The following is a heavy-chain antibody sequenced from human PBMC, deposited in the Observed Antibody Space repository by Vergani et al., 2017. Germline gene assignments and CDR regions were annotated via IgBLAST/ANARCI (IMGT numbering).Heavy chain of an antibody. CDR2: IWYDGSNK. V-gene: IGHV3-33*01. D-gene: IGHD3-9*01. CDR1: GFTFSSYG. CDR3: ARGGTTYYDILTGYLYGMDV. J-gene: IGHJ6*02. Sequence: QVQLVESGGGVVQPGRSLRLSCAASGFTFSSYGMHWVRQAPGKGLEWVAVIWYDGSNKYYADSVKGRFTISRDNSKNTLYLQMNSLRAEDTAVYYCARGGTTYYDILTGYLYGMDVWGQGTTVTVSS.